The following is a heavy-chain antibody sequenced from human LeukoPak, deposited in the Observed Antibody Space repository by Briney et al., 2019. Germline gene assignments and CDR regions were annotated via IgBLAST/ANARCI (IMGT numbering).Heavy chain of an antibody. V-gene: IGHV1-69*13. CDR3: ARTFYDSSGYYYATEEYYFDY. Sequence: ASVKVSCKASGGTFSSYAISWVRQAPGQGLEWMRGIIPIFGTANYAQKFQGRVTITADESTSTAYMELSSLRSEDTAVYYCARTFYDSSGYYYATEEYYFDYWGQGTLVTVSS. CDR2: IIPIFGTA. D-gene: IGHD3-22*01. CDR1: GGTFSSYA. J-gene: IGHJ4*02.